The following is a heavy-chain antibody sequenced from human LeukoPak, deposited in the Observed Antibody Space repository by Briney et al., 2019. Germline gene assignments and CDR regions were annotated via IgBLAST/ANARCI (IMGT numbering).Heavy chain of an antibody. Sequence: GGSLRLSCAASGFTFSSHGMHWVRQAPGKGLEWVAFIRNDGSNKYYADSVKGRFTISRDNSKNTLYLQMNSLRDEDTAVYYCAKDHQRQGITIFGVVRRGFDYWGQGTLVTVSS. D-gene: IGHD3-3*01. CDR1: GFTFSSHG. J-gene: IGHJ4*02. V-gene: IGHV3-30*02. CDR3: AKDHQRQGITIFGVVRRGFDY. CDR2: IRNDGSNK.